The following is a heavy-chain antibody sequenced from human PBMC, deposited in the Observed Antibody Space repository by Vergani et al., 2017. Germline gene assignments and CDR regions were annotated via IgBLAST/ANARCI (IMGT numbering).Heavy chain of an antibody. CDR3: ASEGGRSSSSCADLAFDI. CDR2: MSSSSSYT. Sequence: EVQLVESGGGLVKPGGSVRLSCAASGFTFSSYSMNWVRQAPGKGLEWVSSMSSSSSYTYYADSVKGRFTISRDNAKNSLYLQMNSLRAEDTAVYYCASEGGRSSSSCADLAFDIWDQGTMVTVSS. CDR1: GFTFSSYS. V-gene: IGHV3-21*01. D-gene: IGHD2-2*01. J-gene: IGHJ3*02.